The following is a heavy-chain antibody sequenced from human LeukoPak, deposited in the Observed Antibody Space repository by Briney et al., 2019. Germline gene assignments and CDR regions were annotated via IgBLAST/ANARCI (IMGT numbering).Heavy chain of an antibody. V-gene: IGHV3-74*01. Sequence: GGSLRLSCAASGLTLSGYWMHWVRQAPGKGLVWVSRINGDASSTSYADSVKGRFTISRDNAKSTLYLQMNSLRVGDTAVYYCARARGNTYGYFEYWGQGILVTVSS. CDR1: GLTLSGYW. D-gene: IGHD5-18*01. CDR2: INGDASST. J-gene: IGHJ4*02. CDR3: ARARGNTYGYFEY.